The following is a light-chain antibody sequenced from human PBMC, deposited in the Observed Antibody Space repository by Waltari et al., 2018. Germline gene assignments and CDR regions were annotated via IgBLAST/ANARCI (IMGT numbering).Light chain of an antibody. CDR3: SSYTSSSSWV. Sequence: QSARTQPASVSGSPGQSITIPGTGTSSAVGGYNYAAWYQQHPCKAPKLMIYEVSNLPSGVSNRFSGSKSGNTASLAISGLQAEDEADYYCSSYTSSSSWVFGGGTKLTVL. CDR1: SSAVGGYNY. J-gene: IGLJ3*02. CDR2: EVS. V-gene: IGLV2-14*01.